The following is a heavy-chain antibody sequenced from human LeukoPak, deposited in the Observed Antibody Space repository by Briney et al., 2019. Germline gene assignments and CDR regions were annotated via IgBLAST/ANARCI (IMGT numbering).Heavy chain of an antibody. CDR3: ARGGIQVSGIDEFDY. CDR2: LGMRGDP. D-gene: IGHD6-19*01. V-gene: IGHV3-13*05. J-gene: IGHJ4*02. CDR1: GFTFIDYD. Sequence: GGSLRLSCAASGFTFIDYDMHWVRQPIGKGLEWVSALGMRGDPQYSGSVKGRFTISRENAESSLYLQMNGLRAEDTAVYYCARGGIQVSGIDEFDYWGQRTLVTVSS.